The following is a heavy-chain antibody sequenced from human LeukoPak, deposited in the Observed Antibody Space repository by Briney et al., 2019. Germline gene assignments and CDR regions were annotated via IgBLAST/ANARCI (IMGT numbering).Heavy chain of an antibody. D-gene: IGHD3-9*01. CDR3: ARGLRYFDWLYLETYYYYGMDV. V-gene: IGHV1-8*01. CDR2: MNPNSGNT. Sequence: ASVKVSCKASGYTFTSYDINWVRQATGQGLEWMGWMNPNSGNTGYAQKFQARVTMTRNTSISTAYMELSSLRSEDTAVYYCARGLRYFDWLYLETYYYYGMDVWGQGTTVTVSS. J-gene: IGHJ6*02. CDR1: GYTFTSYD.